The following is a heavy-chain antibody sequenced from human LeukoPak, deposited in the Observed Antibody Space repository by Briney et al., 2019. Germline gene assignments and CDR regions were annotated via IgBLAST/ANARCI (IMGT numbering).Heavy chain of an antibody. V-gene: IGHV4-39*01. CDR3: ARHEEEDGYNAKTIDY. Sequence: PSETLSLTCTVSGGSISSSSNYWGWVRQPPGKGLEWIGTVYSTGSTTYSNPSLKSRVTISVDTSKNQFSLKLSSVTAADTAVYYCARHEEEDGYNAKTIDYWGQGTLVTVSS. CDR2: VYSTGSTT. J-gene: IGHJ4*02. D-gene: IGHD5-24*01. CDR1: GGSISSSSNY.